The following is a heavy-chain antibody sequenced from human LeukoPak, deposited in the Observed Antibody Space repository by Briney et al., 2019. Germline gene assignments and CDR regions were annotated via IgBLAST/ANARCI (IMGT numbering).Heavy chain of an antibody. CDR2: IYSGGST. Sequence: PGGSLRLSCAASGFTVSSNYMSWVRQAPGKGLEWVSVIYSGGSTYYADSVKGRFTISRDNSKNTLYLQMNSLRAEDTAVYYCARIAYNYGWGAFDIWGQGTMVTVSS. CDR1: GFTVSSNY. V-gene: IGHV3-66*01. CDR3: ARIAYNYGWGAFDI. D-gene: IGHD3-10*01. J-gene: IGHJ3*02.